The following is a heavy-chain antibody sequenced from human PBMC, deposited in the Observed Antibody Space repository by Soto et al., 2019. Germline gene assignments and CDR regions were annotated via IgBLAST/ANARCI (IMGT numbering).Heavy chain of an antibody. CDR2: ISYDGSNK. Sequence: QVQLVESGGGVVQPGRSLRLSCAASGFTFSSYGMHWVRQAPGKGLEWVAVISYDGSNKYYADSVKGRITISRDNCKNTLYLQMNRRRAEDTAVYYWARDWGNSVLVPAVRYGMDVWGQGTTVRVSS. J-gene: IGHJ6*02. V-gene: IGHV3-30*03. CDR3: ARDWGNSVLVPAVRYGMDV. CDR1: GFTFSSYG. D-gene: IGHD2-2*01.